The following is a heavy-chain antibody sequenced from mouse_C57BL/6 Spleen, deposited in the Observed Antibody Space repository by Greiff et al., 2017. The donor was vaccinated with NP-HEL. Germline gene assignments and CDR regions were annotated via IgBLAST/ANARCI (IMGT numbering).Heavy chain of an antibody. J-gene: IGHJ2*01. V-gene: IGHV1-69*01. CDR3: ASTREYYFDY. CDR2: IDPSDSYT. D-gene: IGHD2-12*01. Sequence: VQLQQPGAELVMPGASVKLSCKASGYTFTSYWMHWVKQRPGQGLEWIGEIDPSDSYTNYNQKFKGKSTLTVDKSSSTAYMQLSSLTSEDSAVYYCASTREYYFDYWGQGTTLTVSS. CDR1: GYTFTSYW.